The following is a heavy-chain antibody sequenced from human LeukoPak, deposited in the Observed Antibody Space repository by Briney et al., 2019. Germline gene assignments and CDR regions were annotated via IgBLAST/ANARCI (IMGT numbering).Heavy chain of an antibody. V-gene: IGHV1-2*02. Sequence: ASVKVSCKASGYSFTDKYMHWVRQAPGQGLEWMGWINPNSGGTNYTQKFQGRVTMTTDTSMSTAYMELSRLTSDDTAVYYCARAGGRSWFDPWGQGTLVTVSS. CDR3: ARAGGRSWFDP. CDR2: INPNSGGT. J-gene: IGHJ5*02. CDR1: GYSFTDKY.